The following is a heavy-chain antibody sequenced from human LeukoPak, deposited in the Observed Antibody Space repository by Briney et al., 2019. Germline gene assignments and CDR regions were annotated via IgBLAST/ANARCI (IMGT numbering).Heavy chain of an antibody. Sequence: PGGSLTLSCAASGFTLSTYAMSCARQAPGKALEWVAFIGAEGDTFYAESVKGRFTVSRDNSRNTIYLHLNSLTGDDTATYYCVKSATVTTPRGRFDVWGQGTMVTVSS. V-gene: IGHV3-23*01. D-gene: IGHD4-17*01. CDR3: VKSATVTTPRGRFDV. CDR2: IGAEGDT. J-gene: IGHJ3*01. CDR1: GFTLSTYA.